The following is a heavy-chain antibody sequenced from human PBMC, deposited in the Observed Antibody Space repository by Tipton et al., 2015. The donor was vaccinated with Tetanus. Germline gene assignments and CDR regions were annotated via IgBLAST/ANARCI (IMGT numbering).Heavy chain of an antibody. CDR2: VNQAGNT. CDR3: ARGPRTRIYDSSGYSFRYFYGMAV. J-gene: IGHJ6*02. CDR1: GGSFTDYS. V-gene: IGHV4-34*01. Sequence: TLSLTCAVYGGSFTDYSWSWIRQPPGQGLEWIGEVNQAGNTDYIPSLKGRVTMSLDTSKSQLSLNLSSVTAADTAVYYCARGPRTRIYDSSGYSFRYFYGMAVWGLGATVTVSS. D-gene: IGHD3-22*01.